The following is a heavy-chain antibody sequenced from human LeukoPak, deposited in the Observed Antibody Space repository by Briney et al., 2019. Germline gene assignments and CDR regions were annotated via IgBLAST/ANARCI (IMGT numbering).Heavy chain of an antibody. CDR1: GFTVSSNY. CDR3: ARDQIGDGYNIGYYGMDV. V-gene: IGHV3-66*01. CDR2: IYSGGST. J-gene: IGHJ6*02. Sequence: GGSLRLSCAASGFTVSSNYMSWVRQAPGKGLEWVSVIYSGGSTYYADSAKGRFTISRDNSKNTLYLQMNSLRAEDTAVYYCARDQIGDGYNIGYYGMDVWGQGTTVTVSS. D-gene: IGHD5-24*01.